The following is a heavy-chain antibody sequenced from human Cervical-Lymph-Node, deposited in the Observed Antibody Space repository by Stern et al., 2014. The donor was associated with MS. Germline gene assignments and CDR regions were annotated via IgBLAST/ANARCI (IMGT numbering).Heavy chain of an antibody. J-gene: IGHJ3*02. CDR2: IIPILGSP. D-gene: IGHD5-24*01. CDR1: GCSFSSLA. V-gene: IGHV1-69*01. CDR3: ARDRRDGNTYAFET. Sequence: VHLVESGGEVKKPGSSVKVSCNASGCSFSSLAISWVRQTSGQGLEWMGGIIPILGSPHYAPKFQTRVTISTDASTRTVYMELNSLKSEDTAVYFCARDRRDGNTYAFETWGQGTLVTVSS.